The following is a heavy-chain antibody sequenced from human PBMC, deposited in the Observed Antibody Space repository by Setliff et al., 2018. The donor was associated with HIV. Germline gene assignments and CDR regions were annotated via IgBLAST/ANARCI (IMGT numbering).Heavy chain of an antibody. CDR2: ISGRGGAT. CDR3: ARVNYYDSSGLEIAFDI. CDR1: GFTFSSYA. J-gene: IGHJ3*02. D-gene: IGHD3-22*01. Sequence: PGGSLRLSCAASGFTFSSYAMSWVRQAPGKGLEWVSSISGRGGATYYADSVKGRFTISRDNAKNSLYLQMNSLRAEDTALYHCARVNYYDSSGLEIAFDIWGQGTMVTVSS. V-gene: IGHV3-23*01.